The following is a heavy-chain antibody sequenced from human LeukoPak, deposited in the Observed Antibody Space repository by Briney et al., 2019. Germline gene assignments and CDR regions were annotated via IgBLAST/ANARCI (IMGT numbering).Heavy chain of an antibody. Sequence: SETLSLTCAVSGGSFSGYYWSWIRQPPGKGLEWIGEINHSGSTNYNPSLKSRVTISVDTSKNQFSLKLSSVTAADTAVYYCARQGIAAAVNFDYWGQGTLVTVSS. V-gene: IGHV4-34*01. D-gene: IGHD6-13*01. J-gene: IGHJ4*02. CDR1: GGSFSGYY. CDR3: ARQGIAAAVNFDY. CDR2: INHSGST.